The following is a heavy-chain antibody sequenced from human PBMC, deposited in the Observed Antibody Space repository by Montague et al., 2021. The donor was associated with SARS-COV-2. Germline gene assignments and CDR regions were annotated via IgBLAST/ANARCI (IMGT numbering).Heavy chain of an antibody. D-gene: IGHD3-22*01. CDR1: GFTFSSYS. Sequence: SLRLSCAASGFTFSSYSMNWVRQAPGKGLEWVSSISSSSSYIYYADSVKGRLTISRDNAKNSLYLQMNSLRAEDTAVYYCARSHSYYYDSSGWFDYWGQGTLVTVSS. V-gene: IGHV3-21*01. J-gene: IGHJ4*02. CDR3: ARSHSYYYDSSGWFDY. CDR2: ISSSSSYI.